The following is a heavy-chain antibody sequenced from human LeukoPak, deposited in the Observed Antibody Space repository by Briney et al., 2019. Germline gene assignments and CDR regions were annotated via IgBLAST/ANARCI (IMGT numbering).Heavy chain of an antibody. V-gene: IGHV1-2*02. CDR3: ARERLVAGSKPARWKNDY. D-gene: IGHD6-19*01. CDR1: GYTFTGYY. Sequence: ATVKVSCKASGYTFTGYYMHWVRQAPGQGLEWMGWINPNSGGTNYAQKFQGRVTMTRDTSISTAYMELSRLRSDDTAVYYCARERLVAGSKPARWKNDYWGQGTLVTVSS. J-gene: IGHJ4*02. CDR2: INPNSGGT.